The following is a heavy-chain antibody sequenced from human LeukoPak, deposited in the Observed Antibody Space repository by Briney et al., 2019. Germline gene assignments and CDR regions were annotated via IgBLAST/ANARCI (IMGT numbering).Heavy chain of an antibody. Sequence: ASVKVSCKASGYTFTTYGISWVRQAPGQGPEWMGWISTYSGNTHYAQELQGRVTLTTDTSTSTAYMDQRSLRSDDTAVYYCARDGRGHWDTRIWYLGNWFDPWGQGTLVTVSS. CDR3: ARDGRGHWDTRIWYLGNWFDP. D-gene: IGHD6-13*01. V-gene: IGHV1-18*01. J-gene: IGHJ5*02. CDR2: ISTYSGNT. CDR1: GYTFTTYG.